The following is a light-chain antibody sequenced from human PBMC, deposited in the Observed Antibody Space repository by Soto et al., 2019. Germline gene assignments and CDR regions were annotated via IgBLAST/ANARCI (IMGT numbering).Light chain of an antibody. Sequence: QSALTQPASVSGSPGQSITISCTGTSSDVGTYNYDSWYQQHPGKAPKVMIYDVSNRPSGVSNRFSGSKSGNTASLTISGLQAEDEADYYCSSYTGSSTSVIFGGGTKLTVL. J-gene: IGLJ2*01. CDR2: DVS. CDR1: SSDVGTYNY. V-gene: IGLV2-14*03. CDR3: SSYTGSSTSVI.